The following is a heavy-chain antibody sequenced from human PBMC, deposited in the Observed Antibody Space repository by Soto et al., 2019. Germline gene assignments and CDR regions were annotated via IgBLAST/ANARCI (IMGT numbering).Heavy chain of an antibody. V-gene: IGHV4-34*01. Sequence: QVQLQQWGAGLLKPSETLSLTCAVYGGSFSGYYWSWIRQPPGKGLEWIGEINHSGSTNYNPSLKSRVTISVDTSTNQFSLKLSSVTAADKAVYYGARGPYCSGGSCYPGPFDPWGQGTLVTVSS. CDR1: GGSFSGYY. D-gene: IGHD2-15*01. CDR2: INHSGST. CDR3: ARGPYCSGGSCYPGPFDP. J-gene: IGHJ5*02.